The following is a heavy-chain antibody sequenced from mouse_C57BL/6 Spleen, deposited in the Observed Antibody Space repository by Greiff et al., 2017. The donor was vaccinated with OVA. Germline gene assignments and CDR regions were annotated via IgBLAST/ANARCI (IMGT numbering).Heavy chain of an antibody. CDR3: TRDYCGSSYDWCDY. J-gene: IGHJ2*01. CDR1: GYTFTSCW. Sequence: QVQLQQPGAELVRPGTSVKLSCKASGYTFTSCWMHWVKQRPGQGLEWIGVIDPADSNTNDNQKFKGKATLTINTSASTTNMQLSRLTSEDSAVYYCTRDYCGSSYDWCDYWGQGTTRTVSS. D-gene: IGHD1-1*01. CDR2: IDPADSNT. V-gene: IGHV1-59*01.